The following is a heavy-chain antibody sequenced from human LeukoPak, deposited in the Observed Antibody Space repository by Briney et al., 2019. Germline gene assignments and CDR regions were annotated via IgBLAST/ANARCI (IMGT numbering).Heavy chain of an antibody. CDR3: ARGLFVSGFDP. CDR1: GGTFSSYT. V-gene: IGHV1-69*02. J-gene: IGHJ5*02. CDR2: IIPILGIA. Sequence: GASVKVSCKASGGTFSSYTISWVRQAPGQGLEWMGRIIPILGIANYAQKFQGRVTITADKSTSTAYMELSSLRSEDTAVYYCARGLFVSGFDPWGQGTLVTVSS. D-gene: IGHD3-3*01.